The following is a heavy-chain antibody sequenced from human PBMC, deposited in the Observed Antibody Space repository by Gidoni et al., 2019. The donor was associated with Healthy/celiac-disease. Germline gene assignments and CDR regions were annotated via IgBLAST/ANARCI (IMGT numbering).Heavy chain of an antibody. D-gene: IGHD3-22*01. CDR1: GGSFSGYY. V-gene: IGHV4-34*01. Sequence: QLQLQPWGAGLLKPSETLSLTCAVYGGSFSGYYWSWIRQPPGKGLEWIGEINHSGSTNYNPSLKSRVTISVDTSKNQFSLKLSPVNAADTAVYYCARKGGYYSSDYWGQGTLVTVSS. CDR3: ARKGGYYSSDY. J-gene: IGHJ4*02. CDR2: INHSGST.